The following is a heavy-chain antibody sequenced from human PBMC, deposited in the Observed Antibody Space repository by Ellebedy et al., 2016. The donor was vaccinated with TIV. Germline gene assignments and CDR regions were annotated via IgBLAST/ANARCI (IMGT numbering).Heavy chain of an antibody. CDR2: IYDSGST. V-gene: IGHV4-61*01. Sequence: MPSETLSLTCTVSGGSVRSGSYYWSWIRQPPGKELEWLGYIYDSGSTNQNPSLKSRVTISVDTSKNQFSLKLSSVTAADTAVYYCARAAQPNCSGGSCYRIDYWGQGTLVTVSS. CDR1: GGSVRSGSYY. CDR3: ARAAQPNCSGGSCYRIDY. J-gene: IGHJ4*02. D-gene: IGHD2-15*01.